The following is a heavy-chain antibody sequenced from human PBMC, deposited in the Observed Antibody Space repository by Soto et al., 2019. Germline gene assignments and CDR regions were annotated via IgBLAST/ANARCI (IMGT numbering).Heavy chain of an antibody. V-gene: IGHV4-39*01. CDR1: GGSISSRDFY. D-gene: IGHD6-25*01. Sequence: SETLSLSCTLSGGSISSRDFYWGWLRQTPGKGLEFIGSMYYSGTTYYNPSLKSRVTISVDTSKNQFTLKLISVTAADTAVYYCAVVDSTGNWFDPWGEGALVTVSS. CDR2: MYYSGTT. CDR3: AVVDSTGNWFDP. J-gene: IGHJ5*02.